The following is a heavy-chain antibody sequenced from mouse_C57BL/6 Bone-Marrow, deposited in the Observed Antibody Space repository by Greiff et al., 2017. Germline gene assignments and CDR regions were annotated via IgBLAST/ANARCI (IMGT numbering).Heavy chain of an antibody. CDR1: GFNIKNTY. CDR3: ARRATVVAWYFDV. CDR2: IDPANGNT. V-gene: IGHV14-3*01. Sequence: EVKLQESVAELVRPGASVKLSCTASGFNIKNTYMHWVKQRPEQGLEWIGRIDPANGNTKYAPKFQGKATITADTSSNTAYLQLSSLTSEDTAIYYCARRATVVAWYFDVWGTGTTVTVSS. D-gene: IGHD1-1*01. J-gene: IGHJ1*03.